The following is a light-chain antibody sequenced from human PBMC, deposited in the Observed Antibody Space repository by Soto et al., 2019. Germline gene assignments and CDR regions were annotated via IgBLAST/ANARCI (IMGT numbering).Light chain of an antibody. CDR3: QQYYNAPIT. J-gene: IGKJ5*01. V-gene: IGKV1-33*01. CDR2: DAS. Sequence: DLQMTQSPSSLSASVGDRVTLTCQASQDIGNYLNWYKQRRGKAPKXXSLDASSLDTGVPSRFSGSGSGTDFTFTISSLKSEDIETYYCQQYYNAPITFGQGTRLEIK. CDR1: QDIGNY.